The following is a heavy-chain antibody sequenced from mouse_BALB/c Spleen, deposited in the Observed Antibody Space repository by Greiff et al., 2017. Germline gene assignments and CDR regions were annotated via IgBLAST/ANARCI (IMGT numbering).Heavy chain of an antibody. CDR1: GYAFTNYL. J-gene: IGHJ4*01. CDR3: ARDTTDSMDD. V-gene: IGHV1-54*01. CDR2: INPGSGGT. D-gene: IGHD1-1*01. Sequence: VQLQQSGAELVRPGTSVKVSCKASGYAFTNYLIEWVKQRPGQGLEWIGVINPGSGGTNYNEKFKGKATLTADKSSSTAYMQLSSLTSDDSAVYFCARDTTDSMDDWGQGTSVTVSS.